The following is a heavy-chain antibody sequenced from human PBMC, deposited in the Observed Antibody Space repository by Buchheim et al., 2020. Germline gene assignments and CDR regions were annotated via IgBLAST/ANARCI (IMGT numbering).Heavy chain of an antibody. V-gene: IGHV3-33*01. J-gene: IGHJ4*02. D-gene: IGHD3-9*01. CDR3: ARRARRDILTGYDFDY. CDR1: GFTFSSYG. Sequence: QVQLVESGGGVVQPGRSLRLSCAASGFTFSSYGMHWVRQAPGKGLEWVAVIWYDGSNKYYADSVKGRFTISRDNSKNTLYLQMNSLRAEDTAVYYCARRARRDILTGYDFDYWGQGT. CDR2: IWYDGSNK.